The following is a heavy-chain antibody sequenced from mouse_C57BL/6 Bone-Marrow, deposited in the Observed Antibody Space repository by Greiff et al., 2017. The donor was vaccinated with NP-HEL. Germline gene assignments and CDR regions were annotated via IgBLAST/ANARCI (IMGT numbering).Heavy chain of an antibody. CDR2: ISDGGSYT. D-gene: IGHD1-1*01. V-gene: IGHV5-4*01. CDR1: GFTFSSYA. J-gene: IGHJ4*01. CDR3: ARDLITTVVATEDY. Sequence: VQLKESGGGLVKPGGSLKLSCAASGFTFSSYAMSWVRQTPEKRLEWVATISDGGSYTYYPDNVKGRFTISRDNAKNNLYLQMSHLKSEDTAMYYCARDLITTVVATEDYWGQGTSVTVSS.